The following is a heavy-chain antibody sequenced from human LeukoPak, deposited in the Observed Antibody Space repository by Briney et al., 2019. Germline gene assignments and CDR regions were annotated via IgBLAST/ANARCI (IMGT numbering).Heavy chain of an antibody. CDR1: GYTFTSYG. CDR3: ARDEYVLTSFDP. CDR2: INPNSGDT. J-gene: IGHJ5*02. Sequence: ASVKVSCKASGYTFTSYGISWVRQAPGQGLEWMGWINPNSGDTNYAQKFQGRVTMTRDTSISTAYMELTSLRSDDTAVYYCARDEYVLTSFDPWGQGTLVTVSS. V-gene: IGHV1-2*02. D-gene: IGHD3-16*01.